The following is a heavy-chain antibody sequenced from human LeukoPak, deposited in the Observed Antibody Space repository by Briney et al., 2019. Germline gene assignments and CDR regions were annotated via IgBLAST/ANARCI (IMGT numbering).Heavy chain of an antibody. V-gene: IGHV5-51*01. Sequence: GESLKISCKGSGYSFTNYWIGWARQMPGEGLEWMGIIYPGDSDTRYSPSFQGQVTISADKSISTAYLQWSSLKASDTAMYYCARLSNHYYGSGSYFPGYFDYWGQGTLVTVSS. CDR3: ARLSNHYYGSGSYFPGYFDY. CDR2: IYPGDSDT. D-gene: IGHD3-10*01. CDR1: GYSFTNYW. J-gene: IGHJ4*02.